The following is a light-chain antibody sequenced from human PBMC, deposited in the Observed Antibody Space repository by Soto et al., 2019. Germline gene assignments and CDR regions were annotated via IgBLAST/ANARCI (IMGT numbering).Light chain of an antibody. CDR1: ESLLHSNGNTY. V-gene: IGKV2-24*01. J-gene: IGKJ1*01. CDR2: HVS. CDR3: VQATHFPWT. Sequence: EIVLTQAPLSSPVTLGQPASITCTSSESLLHSNGNTYLSWLHQRPGQPPRLLIYHVSSRFSGIPDRFGGSGGGRRFTLRISRVEAEDVGVYYCVQATHFPWTFGQGTRVE.